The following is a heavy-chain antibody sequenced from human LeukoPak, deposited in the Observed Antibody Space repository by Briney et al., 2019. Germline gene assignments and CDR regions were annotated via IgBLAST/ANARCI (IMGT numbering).Heavy chain of an antibody. Sequence: GESLKISCAASGFTLSLYSMNWVRQAPGEGLEWVSFISSSGSIIYYADSVKGRFTISRDDAKNPLYLQMSSLRAEDTAVYYCARDRSSTWYSDGGQGTLVTVSS. CDR2: ISSSGSII. CDR3: ARDRSSTWYSD. D-gene: IGHD6-13*01. V-gene: IGHV3-21*01. CDR1: GFTLSLYS. J-gene: IGHJ4*02.